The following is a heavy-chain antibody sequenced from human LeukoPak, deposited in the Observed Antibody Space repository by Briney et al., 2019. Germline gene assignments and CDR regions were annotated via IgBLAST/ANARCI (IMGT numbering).Heavy chain of an antibody. CDR3: ARAPARITIFGVVITPRYYYMDV. V-gene: IGHV1-2*02. Sequence: ASVKVSCKASGYTFTGYYMHWVRQAPGQGLEWMGWINPNSGGTNYAQKFQGRVTMTRDTSISTAYMELSRLRSDDTAVYYCARAPARITIFGVVITPRYYYMDVWGKGTTVTVSS. D-gene: IGHD3-3*01. CDR1: GYTFTGYY. CDR2: INPNSGGT. J-gene: IGHJ6*03.